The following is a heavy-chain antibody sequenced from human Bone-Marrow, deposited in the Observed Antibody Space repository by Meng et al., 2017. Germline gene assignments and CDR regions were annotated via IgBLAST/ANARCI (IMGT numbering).Heavy chain of an antibody. CDR2: INGVFGTM. V-gene: IGHV1-69*05. D-gene: IGHD2-2*01. J-gene: IGHJ4*02. CDR1: GGTFSSYA. CDR3: ARKAGNCISTTCYSLDY. Sequence: SVKVSCKASGGTFSSYAIGWVRQAPGQGLEWMGGINGVFGTMDYAQKFQGRATITTDESTSTVYMELSRLTSEDTAVYFCARKAGNCISTTCYSLDYWGQGTLVTVSS.